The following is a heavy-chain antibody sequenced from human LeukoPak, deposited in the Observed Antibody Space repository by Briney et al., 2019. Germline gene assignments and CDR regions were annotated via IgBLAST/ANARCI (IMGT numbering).Heavy chain of an antibody. CDR3: ARGPPHDAFDI. V-gene: IGHV1-69*04. Sequence: ASVKVSCKASGGTVSSYAISWVRQAPGQGLEWMGRIIPILGIANYAQKFQGRVTITADKSTSTAYMELSSLRSEDTAVYYCARGPPHDAFDIWGQGTMVTVSS. J-gene: IGHJ3*02. CDR2: IIPILGIA. CDR1: GGTVSSYA.